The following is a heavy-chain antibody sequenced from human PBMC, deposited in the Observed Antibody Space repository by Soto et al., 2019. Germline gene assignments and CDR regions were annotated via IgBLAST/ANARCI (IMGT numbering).Heavy chain of an antibody. J-gene: IGHJ4*02. CDR3: AGFVVPASRNTGFDY. CDR2: IFYSGST. V-gene: IGHV4-39*01. Sequence: SETLSLTCAVSGVSINTNNYYWGWVRQPPGKGLEWIGNIFYSGSTFYNPSLRSRLTISVDTSKNQFSLRLNSVTAADAAVYYCAGFVVPASRNTGFDYWGQGTLVTVSS. CDR1: GVSINTNNYY. D-gene: IGHD2-15*01.